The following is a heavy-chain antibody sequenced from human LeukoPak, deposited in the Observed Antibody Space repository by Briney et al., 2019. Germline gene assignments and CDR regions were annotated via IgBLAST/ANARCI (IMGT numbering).Heavy chain of an antibody. V-gene: IGHV3-66*01. CDR2: IYSGGST. J-gene: IGHJ4*02. D-gene: IGHD1-26*01. Sequence: GGSLRLSCAASGFTVSSNYMSWVRQAPGKGLEWVSVIYSGGSTYYADSVKGRFTISRDNSKNTLYLQMNSLRAEDTAVYYCARDATEVGATRAIRYYFDYWGQGTLVTVSS. CDR1: GFTVSSNY. CDR3: ARDATEVGATRAIRYYFDY.